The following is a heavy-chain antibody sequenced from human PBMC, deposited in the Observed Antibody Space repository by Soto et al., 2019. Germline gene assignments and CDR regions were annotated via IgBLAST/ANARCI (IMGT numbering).Heavy chain of an antibody. Sequence: SQTLSLTCTVSGGSISSYYWSWIRQPPGKGLEWIGYIYYSGSTNYNPSLKSRVTISVDTSKNQFSLKLSSVTAADTAVYYCARDGSGWMYNWFDPWGQGTLVTVSS. CDR3: ARDGSGWMYNWFDP. CDR2: IYYSGST. V-gene: IGHV4-59*01. CDR1: GGSISSYY. D-gene: IGHD6-19*01. J-gene: IGHJ5*02.